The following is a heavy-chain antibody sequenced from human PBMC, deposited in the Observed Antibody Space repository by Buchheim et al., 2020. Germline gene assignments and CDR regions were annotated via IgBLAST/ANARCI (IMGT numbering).Heavy chain of an antibody. CDR3: AKDRQVMDV. Sequence: EVQLLESGGGLVQPGGSLRLSCAASGLTFRNFAMSWVRQAPGKGLEWVSSISGSGDNTYYADSVKGRFTISRDNSKNTRSLQMNSLRADDTAVYYCAKDRQVMDVWGQGTT. V-gene: IGHV3-23*01. J-gene: IGHJ6*02. CDR2: ISGSGDNT. CDR1: GLTFRNFA.